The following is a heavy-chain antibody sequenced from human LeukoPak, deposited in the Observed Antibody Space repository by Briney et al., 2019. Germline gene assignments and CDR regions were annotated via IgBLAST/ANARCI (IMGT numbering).Heavy chain of an antibody. CDR2: ISYDGSNK. J-gene: IGHJ4*02. Sequence: GGSLRLSCAASGFTFSSYAMHWVRQAPAKGLEWVAVISYDGSNKYYADSVKGRFTISRDNSKNTLYLQMNSLRAEDTAVYYCARDRGSSTSQPDEYWGQGTLVTVSS. CDR3: ARDRGSSTSQPDEY. D-gene: IGHD2-2*01. CDR1: GFTFSSYA. V-gene: IGHV3-30*01.